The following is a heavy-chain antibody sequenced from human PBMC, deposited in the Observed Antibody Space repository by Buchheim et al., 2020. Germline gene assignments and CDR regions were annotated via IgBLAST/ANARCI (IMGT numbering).Heavy chain of an antibody. CDR1: GFTFTTYG. CDR3: ARVSKFQWLLVES. J-gene: IGHJ4*02. D-gene: IGHD3-22*01. Sequence: EGQLLESGVELVQPGGSLRLSCAASGFTFTTYGMSWVRQAPGKGLEWVSAISGSGGTTFYADSVKGRFTISRDNSKNTLYLQMNSLRAEDTAVYYCARVSKFQWLLVESWGQGTL. V-gene: IGHV3-23*01. CDR2: ISGSGGTT.